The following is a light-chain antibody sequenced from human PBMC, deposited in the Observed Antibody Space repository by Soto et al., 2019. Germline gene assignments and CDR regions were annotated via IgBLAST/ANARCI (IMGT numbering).Light chain of an antibody. J-gene: IGLJ1*01. Sequence: LTQPPSASGSPGQSVAISCTGTSSDVGGYNYVSWYQQHPGKAPKLMIYEVSKRPSGVPDRFSGSKSGNTASLTVSGLQPEDEADYYCSSYAGSNKSVFGTGTKVTVL. V-gene: IGLV2-8*01. CDR3: SSYAGSNKSV. CDR2: EVS. CDR1: SSDVGGYNY.